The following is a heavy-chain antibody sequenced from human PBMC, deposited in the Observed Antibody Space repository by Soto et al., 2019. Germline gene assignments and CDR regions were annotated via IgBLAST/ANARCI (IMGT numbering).Heavy chain of an antibody. Sequence: SETLSLTCTVSGGSISSYYWSWIRQPAGKGLEWIGRIYTSGSTSYNPSLKSRVTVSVDTSKNQFSLKLSSVTAADTAVYYCATEIDATTVTSLDYWGQGTLVTVSS. CDR2: IYTSGST. D-gene: IGHD4-17*01. V-gene: IGHV4-4*07. J-gene: IGHJ4*02. CDR3: ATEIDATTVTSLDY. CDR1: GGSISSYY.